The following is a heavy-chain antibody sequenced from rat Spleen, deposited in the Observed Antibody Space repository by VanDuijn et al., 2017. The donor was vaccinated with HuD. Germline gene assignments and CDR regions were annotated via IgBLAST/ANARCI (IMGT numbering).Heavy chain of an antibody. V-gene: IGHV5-25*01. CDR2: ISSGGGGT. Sequence: EVQLVETGGGLVQPGRSLKLSCVASGFTFSDYYMAWVRQAPTEGLEWVASISSGGGGTYYRDSVKGRFTISRDNAKSTLYLQMDSLRSEDTATYYCARQRWDVMDAWGQGVSVTVSS. CDR3: ARQRWDVMDA. J-gene: IGHJ4*01. CDR1: GFTFSDYY.